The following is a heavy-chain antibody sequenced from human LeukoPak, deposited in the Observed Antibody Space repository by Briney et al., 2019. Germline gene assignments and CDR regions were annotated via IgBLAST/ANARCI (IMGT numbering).Heavy chain of an antibody. J-gene: IGHJ3*01. D-gene: IGHD3-10*01. V-gene: IGHV3-74*01. CDR1: GFTFSTAW. CDR2: IYSDGSDK. CDR3: ASDSGHAFYF. Sequence: GGSLRLSCAASGFTFSTAWMPWVRQAPGKGLVWVSRIYSDGSDKTYADSVRGRFTISRDNAKNTVHLQMNSLRAEDSAVYYCASDSGHAFYFWGQGTMVTVSS.